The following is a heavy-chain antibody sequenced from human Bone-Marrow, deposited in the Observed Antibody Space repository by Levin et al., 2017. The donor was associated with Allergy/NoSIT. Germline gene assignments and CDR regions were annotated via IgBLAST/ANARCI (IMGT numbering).Heavy chain of an antibody. CDR3: ARATNPYYTSSSCYRGNWFDL. V-gene: IGHV1-18*01. D-gene: IGHD2-2*02. CDR1: AYTFTNYG. Sequence: ASVKVSCKASAYTFTNYGINWVRQAPGQGLEWMGWISVHNGETIYAQKFQGRVTMTSDTSTSTAYMELRSLRSDDSAVYYCARATNPYYTSSSCYRGNWFDLWGQGTLVTVSS. CDR2: ISVHNGET. J-gene: IGHJ5*02.